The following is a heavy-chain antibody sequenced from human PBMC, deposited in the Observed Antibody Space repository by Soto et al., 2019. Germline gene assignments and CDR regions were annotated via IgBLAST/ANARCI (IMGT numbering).Heavy chain of an antibody. V-gene: IGHV4-59*01. J-gene: IGHJ4*02. Sequence: QVQLQESGPGLVKPLETLSLTCPVPGGSITSYYWSWVRQPPGKGLEWIGYIYYNGNINYNPSLKSRLTISLDTSKNQFSPRLSAVTAADTAVYYCATGRVYFGSEYWGQGTLVTVSS. D-gene: IGHD3-10*01. CDR2: IYYNGNI. CDR1: GGSITSYY. CDR3: ATGRVYFGSEY.